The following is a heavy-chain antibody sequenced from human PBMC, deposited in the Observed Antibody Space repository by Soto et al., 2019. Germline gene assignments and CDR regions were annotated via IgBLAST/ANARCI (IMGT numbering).Heavy chain of an antibody. Sequence: SETLSLTCTVCGASMNSYHWSWIRQPAGKGLEWIGHIHSSGSTNYNPSLKSRVTMSVDTSKNQFSLRLMSLTAADTAVYYCARDQGVAAAGITWFDPWGQGSLVTVSS. D-gene: IGHD6-13*01. CDR2: IHSSGST. CDR1: GASMNSYH. V-gene: IGHV4-4*07. CDR3: ARDQGVAAAGITWFDP. J-gene: IGHJ5*02.